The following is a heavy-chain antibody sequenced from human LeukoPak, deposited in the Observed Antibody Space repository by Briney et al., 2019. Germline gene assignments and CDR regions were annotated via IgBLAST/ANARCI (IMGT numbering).Heavy chain of an antibody. CDR3: ARSGLNRFDY. D-gene: IGHD2-15*01. CDR1: GFTFSSYG. CDR2: ISYDGSNK. Sequence: PGRSLRLSCAASGFTFSSYGMHWVRQAPGKGLEWVAVISYDGSNKYYADSVKGRFTISRDNSKNTLYLQMNSLRAEDTAAYYCARSGLNRFDYWGQGTLVTVSS. J-gene: IGHJ4*02. V-gene: IGHV3-30*03.